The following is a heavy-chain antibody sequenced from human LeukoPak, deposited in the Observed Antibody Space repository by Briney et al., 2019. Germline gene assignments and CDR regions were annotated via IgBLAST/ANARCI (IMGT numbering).Heavy chain of an antibody. CDR1: GGSISSYY. D-gene: IGHD4-23*01. J-gene: IGHJ4*02. Sequence: SETLSLTCTVSGGSISSYYWSWIRQPPGKGLEWIGYIYYSGSTNYNPSLKSRVTISVDTSKNQFSLKLSSVIAADTAVYYCARTDYGGNSDYWGQGTLVTVSS. CDR2: IYYSGST. V-gene: IGHV4-59*01. CDR3: ARTDYGGNSDY.